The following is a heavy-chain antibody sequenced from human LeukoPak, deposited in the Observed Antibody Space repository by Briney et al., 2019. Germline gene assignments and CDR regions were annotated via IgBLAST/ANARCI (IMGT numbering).Heavy chain of an antibody. Sequence: GGSLRLSCAASGFTFSSYAMHWVRQAPGKGLEWVAVISYDGINKYYADSVKGRFTISRDNSKNTLFLQMNSLRAEDTAVYYCAKDRGYSSSWPDYWGQGTLVTVSS. D-gene: IGHD6-13*01. CDR2: ISYDGINK. CDR3: AKDRGYSSSWPDY. J-gene: IGHJ4*02. CDR1: GFTFSSYA. V-gene: IGHV3-30*18.